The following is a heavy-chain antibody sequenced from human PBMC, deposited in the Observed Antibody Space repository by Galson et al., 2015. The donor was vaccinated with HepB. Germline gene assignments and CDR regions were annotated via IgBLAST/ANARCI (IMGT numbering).Heavy chain of an antibody. D-gene: IGHD5-24*01. CDR2: IYYSGST. V-gene: IGHV4-59*01. Sequence: LSLTCTVSGGSISSYYWSWIRQPPGKGLEWIGYIYYSGSTNYNPSLKSRVTISVDTSKNQFSLKLSSVTAADTAVYYCARGVMATTHGEVFDYWGQGTLVTVSS. CDR3: ARGVMATTHGEVFDY. J-gene: IGHJ4*02. CDR1: GGSISSYY.